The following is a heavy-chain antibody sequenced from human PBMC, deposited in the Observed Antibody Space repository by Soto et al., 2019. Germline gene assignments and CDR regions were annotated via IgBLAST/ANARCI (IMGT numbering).Heavy chain of an antibody. CDR3: AKARYCYDSSALAP. CDR1: GFTFSSYG. Sequence: QVQLVESGGGVVQPGRSLRLSCAASGFTFSSYGMHWVRQAPGKGLEWVAVISYDGSNKYYADSVKGRFTISRDNSKNTLYLQMNSLRAEDTAVYYCAKARYCYDSSALAPWGQGTLVTVSS. CDR2: ISYDGSNK. V-gene: IGHV3-30*18. J-gene: IGHJ5*02. D-gene: IGHD3-22*01.